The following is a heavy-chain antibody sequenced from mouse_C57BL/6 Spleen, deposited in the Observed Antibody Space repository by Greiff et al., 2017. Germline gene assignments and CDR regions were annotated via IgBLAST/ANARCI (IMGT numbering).Heavy chain of an antibody. CDR3: ARGSYYGNYDAMDY. Sequence: EVHLVESGGGLVKPGGSLKLSCAASGFTFSDYGMHWVRQAPEKGLEWVAYISSGSSTIYYADTVKGRFTISRDNAKNTLFLQMTSLRSEDTAMYYCARGSYYGNYDAMDYWGQGTSVTVSS. CDR2: ISSGSSTI. D-gene: IGHD2-1*01. CDR1: GFTFSDYG. J-gene: IGHJ4*01. V-gene: IGHV5-17*01.